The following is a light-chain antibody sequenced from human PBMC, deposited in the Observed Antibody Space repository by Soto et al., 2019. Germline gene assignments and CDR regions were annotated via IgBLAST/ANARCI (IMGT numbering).Light chain of an antibody. CDR3: QSYDTRLSAYV. CDR1: SSNIGAGYD. J-gene: IGLJ1*01. V-gene: IGLV1-40*01. CDR2: LRT. Sequence: QSVLTQPPSVSGAPGQRVTISFTGSSSNIGAGYDVHWYQQVPGTAPKLLIYLRTNRPSGVPDRKSASKSGSSASLAITGLQAEDEGDYYCQSYDTRLSAYVFGTGTKLTVL.